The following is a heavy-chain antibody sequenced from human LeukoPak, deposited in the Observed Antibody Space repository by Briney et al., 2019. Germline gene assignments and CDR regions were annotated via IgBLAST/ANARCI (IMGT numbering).Heavy chain of an antibody. J-gene: IGHJ4*02. CDR1: GYTFTGYY. D-gene: IGHD5-12*01. CDR2: INPNSGGT. V-gene: IGHV1-2*02. CDR3: AREWLRFRYFDY. Sequence: GSVNASCTASGYTFTGYYIQWVRQAPGQGLEWMGWINPNSGGTNYAQKFQGRATMTRDTSISTAYMELSRLRSDDTAVYYCAREWLRFRYFDYWGQGTLVTVSS.